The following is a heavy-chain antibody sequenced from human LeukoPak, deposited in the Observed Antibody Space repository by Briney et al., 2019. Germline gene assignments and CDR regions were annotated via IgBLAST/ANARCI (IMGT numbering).Heavy chain of an antibody. V-gene: IGHV4-61*08. CDR1: GGSISSGDYY. J-gene: IGHJ5*02. CDR2: IYYSGTT. D-gene: IGHD6-13*01. CDR3: ARNTAAGMRNWFDP. Sequence: SETLSLTCTVSGGSISSGDYYWSWIRQPPGRGLEWIGYIYYSGTTNYNPSLKSRVAISVDTSKNQFSLKLSSVTAADTAVYYCARNTAAGMRNWFDPWGQGTLVTVSS.